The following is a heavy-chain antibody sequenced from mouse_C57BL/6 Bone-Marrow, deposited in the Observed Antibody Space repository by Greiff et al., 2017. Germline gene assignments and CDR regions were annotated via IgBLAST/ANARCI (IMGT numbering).Heavy chain of an antibody. Sequence: QVHVKQPGAELVMPGASVKLSCKASGYTFTSYWMHWVKQRPGQGLEWIGEIDPSDSYTNYNQKFKGKSTLTVDKSSSTAYMQLSSLTSEDSAVYYCAMGLFDYWGQGTTLTVSS. V-gene: IGHV1-69*01. J-gene: IGHJ2*01. CDR1: GYTFTSYW. D-gene: IGHD3-1*01. CDR2: IDPSDSYT. CDR3: AMGLFDY.